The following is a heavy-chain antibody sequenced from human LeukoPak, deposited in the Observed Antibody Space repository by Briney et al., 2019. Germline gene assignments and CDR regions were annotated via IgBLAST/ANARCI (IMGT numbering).Heavy chain of an antibody. CDR3: ARYLGSSGWNWFDP. CDR2: ISYDGSNK. CDR1: GFTFSSYA. V-gene: IGHV3-30-3*01. D-gene: IGHD6-19*01. J-gene: IGHJ5*02. Sequence: GGSLRLSCAASGFTFSSYAMHWVRQAPGKGLEWVAVISYDGSNKYYADSVKGRFTISRDNSKNTLYLQMNSLRAEDTAVYYCARYLGSSGWNWFDPWGQGTLVTVSS.